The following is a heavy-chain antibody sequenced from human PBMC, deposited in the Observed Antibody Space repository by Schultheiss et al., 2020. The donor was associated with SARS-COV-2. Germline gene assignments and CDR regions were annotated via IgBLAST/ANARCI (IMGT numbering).Heavy chain of an antibody. J-gene: IGHJ4*02. D-gene: IGHD5-12*01. V-gene: IGHV4-31*02. Sequence: WVRHAPGKGLEWIGYIHHSGGTFYNPSLTSRTVMSVDKSKNQFSLTLRSVTVADTALYFCERYSDSDLNLDFWGQGTLVTVSS. CDR2: IHHSGGT. CDR3: ERYSDSDLNLDF.